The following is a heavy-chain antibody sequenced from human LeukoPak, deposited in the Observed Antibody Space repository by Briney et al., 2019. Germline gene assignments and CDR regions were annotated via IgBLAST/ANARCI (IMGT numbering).Heavy chain of an antibody. CDR2: ISYDGSNK. V-gene: IGHV3-30*18. CDR3: AKSPSTVTTESY. Sequence: QPGGSLRLSCAASGFTFSSYGMHWVRQAPGKGLEWVAVISYDGSNKYYADSVKGRFTISRDNSKNTLYLQMNSLRAEDTAVYYCAKSPSTVTTESYWGQGTLVTVSS. J-gene: IGHJ4*02. D-gene: IGHD4-17*01. CDR1: GFTFSSYG.